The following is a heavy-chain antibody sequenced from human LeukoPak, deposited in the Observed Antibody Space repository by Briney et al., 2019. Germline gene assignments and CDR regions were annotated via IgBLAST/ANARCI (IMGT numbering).Heavy chain of an antibody. Sequence: GSSVKVSCKASGGTFSSYAISWVRQAPGQGLEWMGGFIPIFGTANYAQKFQGRVTITTDESTSTAYMELSSLRSEDTAVYYCARWWPGHYDSSGPQESGWGQGTLVTVSS. CDR3: ARWWPGHYDSSGPQESG. CDR1: GGTFSSYA. D-gene: IGHD3-22*01. CDR2: FIPIFGTA. J-gene: IGHJ4*02. V-gene: IGHV1-69*05.